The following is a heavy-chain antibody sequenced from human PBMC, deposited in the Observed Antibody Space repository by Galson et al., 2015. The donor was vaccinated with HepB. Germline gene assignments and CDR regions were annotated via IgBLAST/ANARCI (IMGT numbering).Heavy chain of an antibody. D-gene: IGHD3-10*01. Sequence: SLRLSCAASGFTFSSYAMNWVRQAPGTGLEWVSSISGSGGSTYYADSVKGRFTISRDNSKNTLFLQMNSLRAEDTAVYYCAKGIGVSLVRGVGDYWGQGTLVTVSS. CDR1: GFTFSSYA. J-gene: IGHJ4*02. CDR3: AKGIGVSLVRGVGDY. CDR2: ISGSGGST. V-gene: IGHV3-23*01.